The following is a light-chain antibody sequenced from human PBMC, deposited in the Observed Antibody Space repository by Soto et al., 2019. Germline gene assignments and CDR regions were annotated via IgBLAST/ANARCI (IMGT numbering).Light chain of an antibody. CDR1: FSDVGSYNL. CDR2: EDT. Sequence: QSALTQPASVSGSPGQSITISCTGNFSDVGSYNLVSWYQQHPGKAPKLMIYEDTKRPSGVSNRFSGSKSDYTASLTISGLQAEDEADYYCCSYAGSSTVVFGGGTKLTVL. V-gene: IGLV2-23*01. J-gene: IGLJ2*01. CDR3: CSYAGSSTVV.